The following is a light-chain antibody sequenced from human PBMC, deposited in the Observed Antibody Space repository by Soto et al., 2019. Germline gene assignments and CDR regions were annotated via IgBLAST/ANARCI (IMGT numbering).Light chain of an antibody. CDR2: EVS. V-gene: IGLV2-8*01. CDR1: SSDVGGYYY. CDR3: SSYAGTNTPYV. Sequence: QSALTQPPSASGSPGQSVTISCPGTSSDVGGYYYVSWYQQHPGKAPKLMIYEVSKRPSGVPDRFSGSKSGNTASLTVSGLQAEDEADYYCSSYAGTNTPYVFGTGTKVTV. J-gene: IGLJ1*01.